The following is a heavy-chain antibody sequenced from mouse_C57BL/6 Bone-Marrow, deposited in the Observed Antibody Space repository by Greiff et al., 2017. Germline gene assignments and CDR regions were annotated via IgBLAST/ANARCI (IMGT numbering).Heavy chain of an antibody. Sequence: QVQLKESGPELVKPGASVKISCKASGYAFSSSWMNWVKQRPGKGLEWIGRIYPGDGDTNYNGKFKGKATLTADKSSSTAYMQLSSLTSEDSAVYFCARRNLGYFDVWGTGTTVTVSS. CDR3: ARRNLGYFDV. CDR1: GYAFSSSW. J-gene: IGHJ1*03. CDR2: IYPGDGDT. V-gene: IGHV1-82*01.